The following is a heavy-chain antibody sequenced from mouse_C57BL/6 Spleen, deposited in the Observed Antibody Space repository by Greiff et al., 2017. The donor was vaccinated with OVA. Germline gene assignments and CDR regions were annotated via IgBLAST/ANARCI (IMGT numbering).Heavy chain of an antibody. CDR2: IYPRDGST. CDR3: ARTVYYGNYPAY. J-gene: IGHJ3*01. V-gene: IGHV1-78*01. Sequence: VKLMESDAELVKPGASVKISCKVSGYTFTDHTIHWMKQRPEQGLEWIGYIYPRDGSTKYNEKFKGKATLTADKSSSTAYMQLNSLTSEDSAVYFCARTVYYGNYPAYWGQGTLVTVSA. CDR1: GYTFTDHT. D-gene: IGHD2-1*01.